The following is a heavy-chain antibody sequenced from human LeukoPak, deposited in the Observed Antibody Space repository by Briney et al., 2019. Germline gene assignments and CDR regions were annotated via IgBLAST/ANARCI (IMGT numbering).Heavy chain of an antibody. V-gene: IGHV4-34*01. CDR3: ARAQGRIAVDGTEGGCGVDV. Sequence: PETLSPTCSVYAGSSSAYYWSCIRHPQGGGREWSGAIKNSGRTKYNPSLKSRVTISVDTSKVQLSLKLGSVTAADTAVDYCARAQGRIAVDGTEGGCGVDVWGEGTTVTVSS. J-gene: IGHJ6*04. D-gene: IGHD6-19*01. CDR1: AGSSSAYY. CDR2: IKNSGRT.